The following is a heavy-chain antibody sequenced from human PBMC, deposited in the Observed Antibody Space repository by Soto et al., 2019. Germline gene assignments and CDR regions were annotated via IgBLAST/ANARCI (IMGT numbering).Heavy chain of an antibody. D-gene: IGHD3-3*01. CDR2: IYDSGST. CDR3: ARLFDFWSGYYIEY. J-gene: IGHJ4*02. CDR1: GGSINSRGYY. Sequence: QVQLQESGPGLVKPSQTLSLTCTVSGGSINSRGYYWGWIRQHPGKGLEWIGYIYDSGSTYYNPSLKSRVTISVDTSKNQFSLKLSSVTAADTAVYYCARLFDFWSGYYIEYWGQGTLVTVSS. V-gene: IGHV4-31*03.